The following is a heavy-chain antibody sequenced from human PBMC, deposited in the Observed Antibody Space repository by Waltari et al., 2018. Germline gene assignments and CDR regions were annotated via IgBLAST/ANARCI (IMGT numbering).Heavy chain of an antibody. D-gene: IGHD2-8*01. CDR2: IYYRGHT. J-gene: IGHJ4*02. CDR1: GDSIRNYY. Sequence: QVHLQESGPGLVKPSETLSLTCTVSGDSIRNYYWTWIRQPPGKGLEFIGYIYYRGHTNYNTSLNVRATISVVPSKNQFSLKLNSATAADTAVYYCARAPPNDLVLVEYLDYWGQGILVTVSS. CDR3: ARAPPNDLVLVEYLDY. V-gene: IGHV4-59*08.